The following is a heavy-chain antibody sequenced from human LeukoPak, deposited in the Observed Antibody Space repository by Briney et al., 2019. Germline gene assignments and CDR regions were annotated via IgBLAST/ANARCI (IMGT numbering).Heavy chain of an antibody. CDR3: ARVYQSAEYYFDS. Sequence: SETLSLTCTVSGGSIYSYYWSWIRQPPGKGLEWIGYIYYTGSTEYHPSLKSRVTISLDTSKNQFSLKLTSVTAADTAVYYCARVYQSAEYYFDSWGQGNLVSVSS. CDR2: IYYTGST. V-gene: IGHV4-59*01. J-gene: IGHJ4*02. D-gene: IGHD2-2*01. CDR1: GGSIYSYY.